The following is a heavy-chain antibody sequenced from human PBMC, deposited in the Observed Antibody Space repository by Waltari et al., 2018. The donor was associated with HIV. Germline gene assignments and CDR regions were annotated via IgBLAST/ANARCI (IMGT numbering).Heavy chain of an antibody. V-gene: IGHV4-39*01. Sequence: QLQLQESGPGLVKPSETLSLTCTVSGGSVSSSSYFWGWIRPPPGQGLEWVGRIYYTGRAYYNPSLKSRVTISVDTSKNQFSLKVTSVTAADTAVYYCARHALRVGAAYWNFDLWGRGTLVTVSS. CDR1: GGSVSSSSYF. D-gene: IGHD1-26*01. CDR3: ARHALRVGAAYWNFDL. CDR2: IYYTGRA. J-gene: IGHJ2*01.